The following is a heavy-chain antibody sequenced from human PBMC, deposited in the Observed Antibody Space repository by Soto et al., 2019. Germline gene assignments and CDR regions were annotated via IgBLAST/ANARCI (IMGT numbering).Heavy chain of an antibody. D-gene: IGHD3-3*01. CDR3: ARVRDRFDP. CDR2: IDHSGYT. Sequence: SETLSLTCAVYGGSFSGYYWDWIRQPPGKGLEWIGEIDHSGYTNYNPSLKSRVTISVDTSKNQFSLRLTSVTAADTAVYYCARVRDRFDPWGQGTLVTVSS. CDR1: GGSFSGYY. V-gene: IGHV4-34*01. J-gene: IGHJ5*02.